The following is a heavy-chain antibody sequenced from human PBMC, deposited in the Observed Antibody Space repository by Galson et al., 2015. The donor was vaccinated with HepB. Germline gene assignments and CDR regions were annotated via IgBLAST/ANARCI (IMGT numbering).Heavy chain of an antibody. CDR2: ISAYDGNT. Sequence: SVKVSCKASGYTFTSYGISWVRQAPGQGLEWMGWISAYDGNTNYAQKLQGRVTMTTDTSTSTAYMELRSLRSDDTAVYYCARVWEFGVPAAMLEWDYWGQGTLVTVSS. J-gene: IGHJ4*02. V-gene: IGHV1-18*01. CDR1: GYTFTSYG. CDR3: ARVWEFGVPAAMLEWDY. D-gene: IGHD2-2*01.